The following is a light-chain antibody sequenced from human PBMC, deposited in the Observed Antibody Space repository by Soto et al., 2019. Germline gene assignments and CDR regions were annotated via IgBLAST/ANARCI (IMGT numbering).Light chain of an antibody. J-gene: IGLJ3*02. CDR3: MSYIDSTSTHWV. Sequence: QSALTQPASVSGSRGQSITISCTGTSSDVGHPYNYVSWYQQHPGKAPKLLIFTVSNRPSGISGRFSGSKSGNTASLTISGLQAEDEADYYCMSYIDSTSTHWVLGGGTKVTVL. CDR1: SSDVGHPYNY. V-gene: IGLV2-14*03. CDR2: TVS.